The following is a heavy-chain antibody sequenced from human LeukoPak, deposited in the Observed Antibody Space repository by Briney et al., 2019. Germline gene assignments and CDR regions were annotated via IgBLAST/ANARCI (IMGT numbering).Heavy chain of an antibody. D-gene: IGHD6-13*01. CDR2: IYYSGST. CDR3: ARVTSGTVNY. CDR1: GGSISSSSYY. V-gene: IGHV4-39*07. Sequence: TSSETLSLTCTVSGGSISSSSYYWGWIRQPPGKGLEWIGSIYYSGSTYYNPSLKSRVTISVDTSKNQFSLKLSSVTAADTAVYYCARVTSGTVNYWGQGTLVTVSS. J-gene: IGHJ4*02.